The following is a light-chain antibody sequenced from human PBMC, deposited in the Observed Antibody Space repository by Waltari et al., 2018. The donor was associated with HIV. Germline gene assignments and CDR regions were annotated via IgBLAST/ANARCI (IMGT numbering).Light chain of an antibody. Sequence: QSALTQPASVSGSPGQPLTIPCPGTTSDVGGSHSVSWYQQHPGKAPKLMIYAVSNRPSGVSNRFSGSKSGNTASLTISGLQAEDEADYYCSSYTSSRSYVFGTGTRVTV. CDR1: TSDVGGSHS. CDR2: AVS. CDR3: SSYTSSRSYV. V-gene: IGLV2-14*03. J-gene: IGLJ1*01.